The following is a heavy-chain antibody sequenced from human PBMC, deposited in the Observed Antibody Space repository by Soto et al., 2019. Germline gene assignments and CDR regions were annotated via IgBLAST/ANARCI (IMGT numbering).Heavy chain of an antibody. J-gene: IGHJ6*02. Sequence: QVQLVESGGGVVQAGRSLRLSCAASGFTFSNYGMHWVRQTPGKGLEWVALILYDGSNKYYADSVKGRFTISRDNSKNTLYLQVSSLRDEDTAVYYCAKSRAAYNFYFYYGMDVWGQGTTVTVSS. CDR3: AKSRAAYNFYFYYGMDV. V-gene: IGHV3-30*18. CDR1: GFTFSNYG. D-gene: IGHD2-15*01. CDR2: ILYDGSNK.